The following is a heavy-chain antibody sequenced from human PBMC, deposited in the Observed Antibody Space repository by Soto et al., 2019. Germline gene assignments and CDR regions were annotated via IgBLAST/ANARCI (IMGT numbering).Heavy chain of an antibody. CDR1: DGSISSGGYY. CDR3: ARSVTP. J-gene: IGHJ5*02. CDR2: IYYSGFT. D-gene: IGHD3-10*01. V-gene: IGHV4-31*03. Sequence: QVQLQESGPGLVKPSQTLSLTCTVSDGSISSGGYYWNWIRQHPGKGLEWIGYIYYSGFTYYNPSLKSRATIPVDTSKYQFSLKPTSVTAADAAVYYCARSVTPWGQGTLVTVSS.